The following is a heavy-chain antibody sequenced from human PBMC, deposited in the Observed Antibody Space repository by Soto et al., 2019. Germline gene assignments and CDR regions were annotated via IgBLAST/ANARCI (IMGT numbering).Heavy chain of an antibody. CDR1: GYTFTSYV. CDR3: ARLAIVVVNASLFVPWFDP. Sequence: QVQLVQSGAEVKKPGASVKVSCKASGYTFTSYVISWVRQAPGQGLEWMGWISAYNGNTNYAQKLQGRVTMTTDTYTSTAYMELWSLRSDDTAVYYCARLAIVVVNASLFVPWFDPWGQGTLVTVSS. CDR2: ISAYNGNT. J-gene: IGHJ5*02. D-gene: IGHD2-21*01. V-gene: IGHV1-18*01.